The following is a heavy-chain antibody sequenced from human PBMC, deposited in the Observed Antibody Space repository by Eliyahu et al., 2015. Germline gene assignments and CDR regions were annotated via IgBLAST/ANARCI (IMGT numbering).Heavy chain of an antibody. CDR3: ARGDGGYSVY. CDR1: GFTFSSYW. J-gene: IGHJ4*02. V-gene: IGHV3-74*01. Sequence: EVQLVESGGGLVQPGGSLXLSCAASGFTFSSYWMHWVRQAPGKGLVWVSRINIDGSTTSYADSVKGRFTISRDNAKNTLYLQMNSLRAEDTAVYYCARGDGGYSVYWGQGTLVTVSS. CDR2: INIDGSTT. D-gene: IGHD3-22*01.